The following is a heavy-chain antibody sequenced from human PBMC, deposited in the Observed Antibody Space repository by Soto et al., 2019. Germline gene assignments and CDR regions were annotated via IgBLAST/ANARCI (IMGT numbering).Heavy chain of an antibody. J-gene: IGHJ6*02. V-gene: IGHV6-1*01. Sequence: PSQTLSLTCAISGDSVSSNSAAWNSIRQSPSRGLEWLGRTYYKSNWNNDYSLSGKSRITINPDTAKNQCCRHLSSGTPEDTAVYNCTGITWFRGINGCGQVAPITVS. CDR3: TGITWFRGING. CDR2: TYYKSNWNN. D-gene: IGHD3-10*01. CDR1: GDSVSSNSAA.